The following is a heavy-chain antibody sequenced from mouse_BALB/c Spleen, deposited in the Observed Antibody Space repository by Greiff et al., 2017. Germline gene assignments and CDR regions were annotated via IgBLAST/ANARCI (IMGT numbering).Heavy chain of an antibody. CDR2: ISNGGGRT. CDR3: ARRYYDYDGGYAMDY. V-gene: IGHV5-12-2*01. CDR1: GFTFSSYT. D-gene: IGHD2-4*01. Sequence: EVKVVESGGGLVQPGGSLKLSCAASGFTFSSYTMSWVRQTPEKRLEWVAYISNGGGRTYYPDTVKGRFTISRDNAKNTLYLQMSSLKSEDTAMYYCARRYYDYDGGYAMDYWGQGTSVTVSS. J-gene: IGHJ4*01.